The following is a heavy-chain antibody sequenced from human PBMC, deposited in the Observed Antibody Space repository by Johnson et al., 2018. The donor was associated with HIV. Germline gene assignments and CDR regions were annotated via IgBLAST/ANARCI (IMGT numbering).Heavy chain of an antibody. CDR1: HFTVRSNY. D-gene: IGHD1-26*01. V-gene: IGHV3-66*02. CDR2: IYTGGST. J-gene: IGHJ3*02. Sequence: MQLVESGGGFVQPGGSVRLSHAASHFTVRSNYMHWVRQAPGKRLEWVSVIYTGGSTYYADSVKGRFTISRDNSKNTLYLQMNSLRPEDTAVYYCARGGEGSWELPTTNAFDIWGQGTMVTVSS. CDR3: ARGGEGSWELPTTNAFDI.